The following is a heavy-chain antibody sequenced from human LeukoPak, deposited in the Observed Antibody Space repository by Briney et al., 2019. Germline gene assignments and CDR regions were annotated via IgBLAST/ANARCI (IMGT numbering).Heavy chain of an antibody. Sequence: SETLSLTCTVSGGSISSYYWSWIRQPPEKGLEWIGYIYYSGSTNYNPSLKSRVTISVDTSKNQFSLKLSSVTAADTAVYYCARQNLYYYDSSGYYYFDYWGQGTLVTVSS. CDR3: ARQNLYYYDSSGYYYFDY. J-gene: IGHJ4*02. CDR2: IYYSGST. V-gene: IGHV4-59*08. D-gene: IGHD3-22*01. CDR1: GGSISSYY.